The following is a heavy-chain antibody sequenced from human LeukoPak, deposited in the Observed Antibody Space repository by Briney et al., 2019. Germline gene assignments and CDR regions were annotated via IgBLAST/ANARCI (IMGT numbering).Heavy chain of an antibody. J-gene: IGHJ5*01. V-gene: IGHV4-39*07. Sequence: SETLSLTCTVSGASISSDSNYWAWVRQPPGKGLQWIGSIYHTGSTFYNPSLMSRVSISIDSSKNQFSLKLSSVTVADTALYYCARDISISWFYSWGQGTPVSVSS. CDR2: IYHTGST. CDR3: ARDISISWFYS. CDR1: GASISSDSNY. D-gene: IGHD3-3*02.